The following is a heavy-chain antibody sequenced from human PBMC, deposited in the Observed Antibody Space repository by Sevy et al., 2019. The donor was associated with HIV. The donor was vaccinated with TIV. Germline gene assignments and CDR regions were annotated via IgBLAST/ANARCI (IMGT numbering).Heavy chain of an antibody. V-gene: IGHV6-1*01. Sequence: SQTLSLTCAISGDSVSSNSAAWNWIRQSPSRGLEWLGRTYYRSKWYNDYAVSVKSRITINPDTSKNRFSLQLNSVTPEDTAVYYCARDRRGGGSIAALILIFGAFDPWGQGTLVTVSS. CDR1: GDSVSSNSAA. CDR3: ARDRRGGGSIAALILIFGAFDP. D-gene: IGHD6-6*01. J-gene: IGHJ5*02. CDR2: TYYRSKWYN.